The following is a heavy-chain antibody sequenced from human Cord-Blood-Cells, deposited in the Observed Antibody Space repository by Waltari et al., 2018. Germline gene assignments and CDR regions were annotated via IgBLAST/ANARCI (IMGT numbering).Heavy chain of an antibody. V-gene: IGHV4-34*01. CDR3: ARGPIFGVVINWFDP. J-gene: IGHJ5*02. CDR1: GGSFSGYY. Sequence: QVQLQQWGAGLLKPSETLSLTCAVYGGSFSGYYWSWIRQPPGKGLEWIGEINHSGSNNYNPSLKSRVTISVDTSKNQFSLKLSSVTSADTAVYYCARGPIFGVVINWFDPWGQGTLVTVSS. CDR2: INHSGSN. D-gene: IGHD3-3*01.